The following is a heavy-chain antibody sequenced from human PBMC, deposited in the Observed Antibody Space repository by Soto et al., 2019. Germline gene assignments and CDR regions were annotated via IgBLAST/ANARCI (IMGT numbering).Heavy chain of an antibody. D-gene: IGHD3-22*01. V-gene: IGHV5-10-1*01. CDR1: GYSFTSYW. CDR3: ARLYYYDSSGYSFDY. CDR2: IDPSDSYT. Sequence: PGESLKISCKGSGYSFTSYWISWVRQMPGKGLEWMGRIDPSDSYTNYSPSFQGHVTISADKSISTAYLQWSSLKASDTAMYYCARLYYYDSSGYSFDYWGQGTLVTVSS. J-gene: IGHJ4*02.